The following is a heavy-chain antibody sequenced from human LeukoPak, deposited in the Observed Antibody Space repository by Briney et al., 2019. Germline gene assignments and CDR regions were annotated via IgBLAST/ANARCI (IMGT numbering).Heavy chain of an antibody. CDR1: GFAFSSEG. V-gene: IGHV3-23*01. J-gene: IGHJ5*02. Sequence: PGGSLRLSCAVSGFAFSSEGMSWVRQAPGKGLEWVSSISSSGGSTYYADSVRSRFTISRDNSKNTLYLQMNSLRVEDTALYYCAKDRGAGLTSAVRIGFDPWGQGTLVTVSS. CDR2: ISSSGGST. CDR3: AKDRGAGLTSAVRIGFDP. D-gene: IGHD6-6*01.